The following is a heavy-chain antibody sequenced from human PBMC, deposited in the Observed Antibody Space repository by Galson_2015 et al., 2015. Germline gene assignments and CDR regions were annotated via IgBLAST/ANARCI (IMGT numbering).Heavy chain of an antibody. V-gene: IGHV1-69*13. CDR1: GGTFSSYA. Sequence: SVKVSCKASGGTFSSYAVSWVRQAPGQGLEWMGGIIPIHGAAHYAQKFQGRVTLTADESTNTAYMELSSLRSADTAVYVCARSERSRFRQRVEGLRAYYYYYLDGWGKGTTVTVSS. CDR3: ARSERSRFRQRVEGLRAYYYYYLDG. CDR2: IIPIHGAA. D-gene: IGHD5-24*01. J-gene: IGHJ6*03.